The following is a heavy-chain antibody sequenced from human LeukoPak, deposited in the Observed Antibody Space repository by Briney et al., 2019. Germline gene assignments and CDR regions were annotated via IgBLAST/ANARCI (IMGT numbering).Heavy chain of an antibody. CDR3: ARTNSGYVDY. CDR2: TFYRSKWKN. J-gene: IGHJ4*02. Sequence: SQTLSLTCAISGDTVSSKSAAWNWIRQSPSRGLEWLGRTFYRSKWKNDYAPSVRSRITINPDTSKNRFSLQLNSVTPDDTAIYYCARTNSGYVDYWGQGTQVTVSS. CDR1: GDTVSSKSAA. D-gene: IGHD6-19*01. V-gene: IGHV6-1*01.